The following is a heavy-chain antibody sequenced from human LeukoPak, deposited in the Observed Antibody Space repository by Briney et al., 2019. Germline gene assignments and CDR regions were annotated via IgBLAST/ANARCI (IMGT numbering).Heavy chain of an antibody. Sequence: SVKVSCKASGGTLSSYAISWVRQAPGQGLEWMGGIIPIFGTANYAQKFQGRVTITADESTSTAYMELSSLRSEDTAVYYCARDRMRFGELRSWAFDIWGQGTMVTVSS. J-gene: IGHJ3*02. V-gene: IGHV1-69*13. CDR1: GGTLSSYA. CDR3: ARDRMRFGELRSWAFDI. D-gene: IGHD3-10*01. CDR2: IIPIFGTA.